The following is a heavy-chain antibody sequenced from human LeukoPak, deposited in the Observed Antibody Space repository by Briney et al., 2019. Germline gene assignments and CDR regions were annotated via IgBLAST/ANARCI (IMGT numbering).Heavy chain of an antibody. V-gene: IGHV3-74*01. CDR3: ASSSNDWTTFDY. CDR2: INTDGSSI. CDR1: GFTLNTYW. D-gene: IGHD1-1*01. J-gene: IGHJ4*02. Sequence: GGSLRLSCAASGFTLNTYWMHWVRQAAGKGLVGVSRINTDGSSISYADSVKVRFTISRDNAKNTLYLQMNSLRAEDKAVYYCASSSNDWTTFDYWGQGTLVTVSS.